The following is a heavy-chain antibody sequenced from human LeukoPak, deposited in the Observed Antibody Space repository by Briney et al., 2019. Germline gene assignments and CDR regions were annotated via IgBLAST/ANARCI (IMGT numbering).Heavy chain of an antibody. CDR3: ARDEYPVGKYYYYYYMDV. CDR2: ISSSSSYI. Sequence: GGSLRLSCAASGFTFSSYSMNWVRQAPGKGLEWVSSISSSSSYIYYADSVKGRFTISRDNAKNSLYLQMNSLRAEDTAVYYCARDEYPVGKYYYYYYMDVWGKGTTVTVSS. J-gene: IGHJ6*03. D-gene: IGHD6-6*01. V-gene: IGHV3-21*01. CDR1: GFTFSSYS.